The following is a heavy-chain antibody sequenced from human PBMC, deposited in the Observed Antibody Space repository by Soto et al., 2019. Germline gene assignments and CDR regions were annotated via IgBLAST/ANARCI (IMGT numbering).Heavy chain of an antibody. CDR2: IYYSGST. D-gene: IGHD2-15*01. CDR1: GGSISSGGYY. V-gene: IGHV4-31*03. CDR3: ARGYRSGGSCYYGYYYMDV. Sequence: SETLSLTCTVSGGSISSGGYYWSWIRQHPGKGLEWIGYIYYSGSTYYNPSLKSRVTISVDTSKNQFSLKLSSVTAADTAVYYCARGYRSGGSCYYGYYYMDVWGKGTTVTVSS. J-gene: IGHJ6*03.